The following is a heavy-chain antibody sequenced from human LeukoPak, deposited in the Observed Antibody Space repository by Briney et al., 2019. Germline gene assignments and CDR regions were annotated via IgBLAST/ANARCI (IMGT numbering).Heavy chain of an antibody. D-gene: IGHD2-21*01. J-gene: IGHJ3*02. Sequence: PGGSLRLSCAASGFTFSTYFMHWVRQAPGKGLEWVADIASDGSHTFYVESVEGRFTISRDNSKNTLYLQMNSLRAEDTAVYFCARERQDTILHSGAFDIWGQGTMVTVSS. CDR2: IASDGSHT. CDR1: GFTFSTYF. V-gene: IGHV3-30-3*01. CDR3: ARERQDTILHSGAFDI.